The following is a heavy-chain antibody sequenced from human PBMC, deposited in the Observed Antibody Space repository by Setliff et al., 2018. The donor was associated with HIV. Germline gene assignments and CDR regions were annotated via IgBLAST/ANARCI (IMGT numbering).Heavy chain of an antibody. D-gene: IGHD1-7*01. CDR1: GGSFSGSF. J-gene: IGHJ4*02. V-gene: IGHV4-34*01. CDR2: IYFSGSV. CDR3: ARVSSVIELQGGDYFDS. Sequence: PSETLSLTCAVYGGSFSGSFWGWIRQSPGKGLEWIGSIYFSGSVFYNPSLNSRVIISIDTSRNQFSLKLSSVTGADTAVYYCARVSSVIELQGGDYFDSWGQGLLVTVSS.